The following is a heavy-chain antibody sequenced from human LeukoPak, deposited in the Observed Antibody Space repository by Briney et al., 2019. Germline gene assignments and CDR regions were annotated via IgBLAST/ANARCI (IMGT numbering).Heavy chain of an antibody. J-gene: IGHJ4*02. CDR2: INPDGSST. CDR1: GFTFSTYW. V-gene: IGHV3-74*01. Sequence: GGSLRLSCAASGFTFSTYWTHWVRQAPGKGLVWVSRINPDGSSTSYADSVKGRFTISRDNAKNTLYLQMNSLRAEDTGVFYCARGRYCTSASCYLDYWGRGTLVPVSS. D-gene: IGHD2-2*01. CDR3: ARGRYCTSASCYLDY.